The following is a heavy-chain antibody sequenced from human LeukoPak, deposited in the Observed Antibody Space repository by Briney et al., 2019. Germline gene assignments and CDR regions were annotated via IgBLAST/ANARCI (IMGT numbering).Heavy chain of an antibody. V-gene: IGHV3-48*04. CDR1: GFTFTNYA. Sequence: GGSLRLSCAASGFTFTNYAMNWVRQTPGGRLEWVSFIGISSGPVYYADSVKGRFTISRDNAKAALYLQMSSLRAEDTAVYYCARAKGYTSSYSFDYWGQGILVTVSS. CDR2: IGISSGPV. CDR3: ARAKGYTSSYSFDY. D-gene: IGHD2-2*01. J-gene: IGHJ4*02.